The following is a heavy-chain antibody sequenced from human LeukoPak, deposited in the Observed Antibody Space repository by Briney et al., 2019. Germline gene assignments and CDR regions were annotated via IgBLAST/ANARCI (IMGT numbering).Heavy chain of an antibody. J-gene: IGHJ4*02. Sequence: GGSLRLSCAASGFKFGSFSMGWVRQAPGKGLEWLSYITSSSSATYYADSLMGRFTISRDNFKNTLYLQMNSLRAEDTAVYYCARDLRTGSYLEYWGPGTLVTVAS. V-gene: IGHV3-48*01. CDR1: GFKFGSFS. D-gene: IGHD3/OR15-3a*01. CDR3: ARDLRTGSYLEY. CDR2: ITSSSSAT.